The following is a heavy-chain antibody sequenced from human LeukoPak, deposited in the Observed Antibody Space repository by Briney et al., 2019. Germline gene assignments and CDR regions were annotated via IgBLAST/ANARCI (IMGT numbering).Heavy chain of an antibody. CDR2: MDYNTGGA. V-gene: IGHV1-2*02. J-gene: IGHJ3*02. CDR3: ATSTAYRSSWGAFDI. Sequence: ASVKVSCKASGNSLSGYYIHWVRQAPGQGLEWMGWMDYNTGGANYAQKFQGRVTWTRDTSISTAYMELSRLESDDTAVYYCATSTAYRSSWGAFDIWGQGTMVTVSS. CDR1: GNSLSGYY. D-gene: IGHD3-16*01.